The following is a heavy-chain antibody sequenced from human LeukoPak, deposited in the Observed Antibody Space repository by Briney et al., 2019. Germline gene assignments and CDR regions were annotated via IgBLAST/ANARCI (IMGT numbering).Heavy chain of an antibody. CDR2: INHSGST. CDR1: GGSFSGYY. D-gene: IGHD3-3*01. CDR3: ARVEAFTIFGVVSAAFDI. Sequence: PSETLSLTCAVYGGSFSGYYWSWIRQPPGKGLEWIGEINHSGSTNYNPSLKSRVTISVDTSKNQFSLKLSSVTAADTAVYYCARVEAFTIFGVVSAAFDIWGQGTMVTVSS. V-gene: IGHV4-34*01. J-gene: IGHJ3*02.